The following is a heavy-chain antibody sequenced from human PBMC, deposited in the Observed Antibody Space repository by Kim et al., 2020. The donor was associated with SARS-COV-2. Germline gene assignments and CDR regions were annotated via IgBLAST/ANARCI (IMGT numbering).Heavy chain of an antibody. D-gene: IGHD6-13*01. CDR1: GFTFSDYY. J-gene: IGHJ6*02. CDR2: ISSSSSYT. CDR3: ARVIAAAGTYYYYGMDV. V-gene: IGHV3-11*03. Sequence: WGSLRLSCAASGFTFSDYYMSWIRQAPGKWLEWVSYISSSSSYTNYEDSVKGRFTISRDNVKNSLYLQMNSLRAEDKAVYYCARVIAAAGTYYYYGMDVWGQGTTVTVSS.